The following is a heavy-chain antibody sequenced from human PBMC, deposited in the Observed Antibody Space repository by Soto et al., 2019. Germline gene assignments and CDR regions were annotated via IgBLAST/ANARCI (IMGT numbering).Heavy chain of an antibody. J-gene: IGHJ4*02. V-gene: IGHV4-59*01. D-gene: IGHD5-12*01. CDR3: AREGNLGRWLQPLDF. CDR2: TSHTGTT. Sequence: SETLSLTCTVSGVSISSDYWTWIRQSPGKGLEWIAYTSHTGTTDYNPSLKSRVTISLDTSKNQFSLKLSSVTAADTAKYFCAREGNLGRWLQPLDFWGQGTLVTVSS. CDR1: GVSISSDY.